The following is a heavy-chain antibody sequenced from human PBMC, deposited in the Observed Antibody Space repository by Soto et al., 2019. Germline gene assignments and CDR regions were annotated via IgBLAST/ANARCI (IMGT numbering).Heavy chain of an antibody. V-gene: IGHV1-18*01. Sequence: QVQLVQSGAEVKKPGASVKVSRKASGYTFTSYGISWVRQAPGQGLEWMGWISAHNGNTNYAQKLQGRVTMTTDTSTSTAYMELRSLRSDDTAVYYCARELPPDYDYYYGMDVWGQGTTVTVSS. CDR2: ISAHNGNT. J-gene: IGHJ6*02. D-gene: IGHD5-18*01. CDR1: GYTFTSYG. CDR3: ARELPPDYDYYYGMDV.